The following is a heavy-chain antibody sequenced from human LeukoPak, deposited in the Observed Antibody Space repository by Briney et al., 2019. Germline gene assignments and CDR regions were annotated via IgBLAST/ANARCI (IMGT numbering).Heavy chain of an antibody. D-gene: IGHD3-22*01. V-gene: IGHV1-18*01. Sequence: ASVKVSCKASGYTFTSYDISWVRQAPGQGLEWMGWISAYNGNTNYAQKLQGRVTMTTDTSTSTAYMELRSLRSDDTAVYYCARDPPPDYYYDSSDAFDIWGQGTMVTVSS. J-gene: IGHJ3*02. CDR3: ARDPPPDYYYDSSDAFDI. CDR2: ISAYNGNT. CDR1: GYTFTSYD.